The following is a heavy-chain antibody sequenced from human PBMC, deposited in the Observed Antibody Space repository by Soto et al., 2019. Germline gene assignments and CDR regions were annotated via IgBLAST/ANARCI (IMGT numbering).Heavy chain of an antibody. Sequence: ASVKVSCKASGYTFTSYGISWVRQAPGQGLEWMGWISAYNGNTNYAQKLQGRVTMTTDTSTSTAYMELRSLRSDDTAVYYCARAVLWFGELIRVVTAIPVRRGYYFDYWGQGTLVTVSS. CDR1: GYTFTSYG. CDR3: ARAVLWFGELIRVVTAIPVRRGYYFDY. J-gene: IGHJ4*02. CDR2: ISAYNGNT. D-gene: IGHD3-10*01. V-gene: IGHV1-18*01.